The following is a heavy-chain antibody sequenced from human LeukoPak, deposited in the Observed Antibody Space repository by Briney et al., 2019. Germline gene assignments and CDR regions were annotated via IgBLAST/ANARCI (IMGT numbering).Heavy chain of an antibody. V-gene: IGHV3-21*01. CDR3: ARGRSSSWYSFDY. J-gene: IGHJ4*02. CDR2: ISSSSSYI. CDR1: GFTFSSYS. Sequence: PGGSLRLSCAASGFTFSSYSMNWVRQAPGKGLEWVSSISSSSSYIYYADSVKGRFTISRDNAKNSPYLQMNSLRAEDTAVYYCARGRSSSWYSFDYWGQGTLVTVSS. D-gene: IGHD6-13*01.